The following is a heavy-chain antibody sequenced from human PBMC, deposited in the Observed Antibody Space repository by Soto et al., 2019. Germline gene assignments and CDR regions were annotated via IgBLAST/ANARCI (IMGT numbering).Heavy chain of an antibody. CDR2: ISSTTNYI. Sequence: EVQLVESGGGLVRPGGSLRLFCAASGFTFSRYSMNWVRQAPGKGLEWVSSISSTTNYIYYADSMKGRFTVSRDNAKNSVYLDMNSLSAEDTAVYYCARESEDLTSNFDYWGQGTLVTVSS. CDR3: ARESEDLTSNFDY. J-gene: IGHJ4*02. V-gene: IGHV3-21*01. CDR1: GFTFSRYS.